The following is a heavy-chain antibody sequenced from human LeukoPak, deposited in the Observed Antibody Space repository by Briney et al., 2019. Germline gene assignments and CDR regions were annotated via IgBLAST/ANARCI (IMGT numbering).Heavy chain of an antibody. CDR2: IGTSSTTI. CDR3: ARFAAGGSYYYYMDV. J-gene: IGHJ6*03. D-gene: IGHD6-25*01. Sequence: GGSLRLSCAASGFTFSSYTMNWVRQPPGEGLEWVSNIGTSSTTIYYADSVKGRFTISRDNAKNSLYLQMNSLRADDTAVYYCARFAAGGSYYYYMDVWGKGTTVTVSS. V-gene: IGHV3-48*01. CDR1: GFTFSSYT.